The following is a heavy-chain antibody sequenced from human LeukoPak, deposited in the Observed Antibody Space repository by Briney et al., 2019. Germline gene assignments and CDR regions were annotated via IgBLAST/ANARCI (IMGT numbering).Heavy chain of an antibody. D-gene: IGHD2-2*01. CDR3: ARPYCSSTSCSNYFDY. J-gene: IGHJ4*02. CDR1: GGTFSSFA. CDR2: IIPIFGTA. Sequence: SVKVSCKASGGTFSSFAISWVRQAPGQGLEWMGGIIPIFGTANYAQKFQGRVTITADESTSTAYMELSSLRSEDTAVYYCARPYCSSTSCSNYFDYWGQGTLVTVSS. V-gene: IGHV1-69*01.